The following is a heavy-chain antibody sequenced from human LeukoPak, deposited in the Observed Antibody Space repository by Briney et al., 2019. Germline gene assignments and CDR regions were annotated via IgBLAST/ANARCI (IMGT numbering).Heavy chain of an antibody. CDR3: ARVDTVMAYYFDL. D-gene: IGHD5-18*01. CDR2: IYSGGTT. J-gene: IGHJ4*02. CDR1: GLTVSTNC. Sequence: QPGGCLRLSCAPSGLTVSTNCMTSVRQAPGKGLEWVSTIYSGGTTYYADSVMGRFTISRHNSRNTLYLQMNSLRAEHTAVYYCARVDTVMAYYFDLWGQGTLVTVSS. V-gene: IGHV3-53*04.